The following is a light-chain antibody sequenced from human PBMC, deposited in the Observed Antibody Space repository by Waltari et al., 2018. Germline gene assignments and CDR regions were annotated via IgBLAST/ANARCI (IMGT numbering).Light chain of an antibody. V-gene: IGLV2-14*01. CDR3: SSYTSSNTWV. CDR2: DVS. Sequence: QSALTQPASVSGSPGQSITISCTGTSSDGGGYNYVSWFQQHPGKAPKLMIYDVSKRPSGVSTRFSGSKSGNTASLTISGLQAEDEAHYYCSSYTSSNTWVFGGGTKLTVL. J-gene: IGLJ3*02. CDR1: SSDGGGYNY.